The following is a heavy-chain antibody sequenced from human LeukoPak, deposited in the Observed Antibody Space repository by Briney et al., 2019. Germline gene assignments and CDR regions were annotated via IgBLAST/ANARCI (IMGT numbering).Heavy chain of an antibody. CDR2: IIPILGIA. CDR3: ARVDTAMVIDY. Sequence: SVKVSCKASGGTFSSYAISWVRQAPGQGLEWMGRIIPILGIANYAQKFQGRVMITADKSTSTAYMELSSLRSEDTAVYYCARVDTAMVIDYWGQGTLVTVSS. V-gene: IGHV1-69*04. J-gene: IGHJ4*02. CDR1: GGTFSSYA. D-gene: IGHD5-18*01.